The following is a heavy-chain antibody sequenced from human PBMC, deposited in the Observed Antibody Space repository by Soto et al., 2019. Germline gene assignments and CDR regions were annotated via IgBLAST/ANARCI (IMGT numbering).Heavy chain of an antibody. V-gene: IGHV3-23*01. CDR2: ISDSDGST. CDR1: GFTFSTYA. J-gene: IGHJ4*02. Sequence: EVQLLESGGGLVQPGGSLTLSCSVSGFTFSTYAMTWVRQAPGKGLEWVSTISDSDGSTYYADSVKGRFTISRDNSKNTVYLQMNSLRAEDTAVYYCAKEVEGGWYYFDYWGQGTLVTVSS. D-gene: IGHD2-15*01. CDR3: AKEVEGGWYYFDY.